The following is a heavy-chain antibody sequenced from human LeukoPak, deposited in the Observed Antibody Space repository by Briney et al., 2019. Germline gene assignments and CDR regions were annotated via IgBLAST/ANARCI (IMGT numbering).Heavy chain of an antibody. D-gene: IGHD4-17*01. Sequence: PGGSLRLSCEASGFTVISNYMSWVRQVPGKGLEWISVIYSGGTTYYADSVKGRFTISRDNSTNTLYLQMNSLRDEDTAVYYCARRLSDYPYCFDFWGQGTLVTVSS. CDR1: GFTVISNY. CDR2: IYSGGTT. V-gene: IGHV3-66*01. J-gene: IGHJ4*02. CDR3: ARRLSDYPYCFDF.